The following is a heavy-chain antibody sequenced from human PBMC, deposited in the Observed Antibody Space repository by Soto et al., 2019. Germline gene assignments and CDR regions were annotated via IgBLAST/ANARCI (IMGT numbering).Heavy chain of an antibody. J-gene: IGHJ3*02. V-gene: IGHV1-69*13. CDR1: GGTFSSYA. CDR3: ARVDGDYPHAFDI. CDR2: IIPIFGTA. Sequence: ASVKVSCKASGGTFSSYAISWVRQAPGQGLEWMGGIIPIFGTANYAQKFQGRVTITADESTSTAYMELSSLRSEDTAVYYCARVDGDYPHAFDIWGQGTMVTVSS. D-gene: IGHD4-17*01.